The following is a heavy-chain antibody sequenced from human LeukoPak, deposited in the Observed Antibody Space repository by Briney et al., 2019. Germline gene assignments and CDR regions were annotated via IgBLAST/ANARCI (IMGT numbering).Heavy chain of an antibody. V-gene: IGHV3-30*03. D-gene: IGHD3-9*01. J-gene: IGHJ6*02. CDR1: GFTFSSYG. CDR3: ARDTWDISTGYPIYYYYYGMDV. Sequence: PGRSLRLSCAASGFTFSSYGMHWVRQAPGKGLEWVAVISYDGSNKYYADSVKGRFTISRDNSKNTLYLQMNSLRSDDTAVYYCARDTWDISTGYPIYYYYYGMDVWGQGTTVTVSS. CDR2: ISYDGSNK.